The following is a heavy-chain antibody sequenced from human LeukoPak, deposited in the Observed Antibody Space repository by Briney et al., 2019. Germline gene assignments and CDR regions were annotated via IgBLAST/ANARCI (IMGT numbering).Heavy chain of an antibody. V-gene: IGHV5-51*01. CDR2: IYPGDSDT. J-gene: IGHJ4*02. CDR3: ARFVDHSSWYARY. D-gene: IGHD6-13*01. CDR1: GYSFTTYW. Sequence: GESLKISCKGSGYSFTTYWIGWVRQMPGKGLEWMGIIYPGDSDTRYSPSFQGQVTISADRSISTAYLQWSSLKASDTAMYYCARFVDHSSWYARYWGQGTLVTVSS.